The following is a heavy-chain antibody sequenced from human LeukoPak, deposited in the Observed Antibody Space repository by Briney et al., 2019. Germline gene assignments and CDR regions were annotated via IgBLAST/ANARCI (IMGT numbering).Heavy chain of an antibody. CDR2: ISAYNGNT. V-gene: IGHV1-18*03. J-gene: IGHJ5*02. Sequence: GASVKVSCKASGYTFTSYGISWVRQAPGQGLEWMGWISAYNGNTNYAQKLQGRVTMTTDTSTSTAYMELRSLRSDDMAVYYCARSAVVIAHNADWFDPSGQGTLVTVSS. CDR3: ARSAVVIAHNADWFDP. CDR1: GYTFTSYG. D-gene: IGHD2-21*01.